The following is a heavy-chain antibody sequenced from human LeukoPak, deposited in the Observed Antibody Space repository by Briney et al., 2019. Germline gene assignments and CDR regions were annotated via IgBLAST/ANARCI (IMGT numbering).Heavy chain of an antibody. J-gene: IGHJ4*02. CDR2: IYYSGST. V-gene: IGHV4-39*07. CDR1: GGSISSSSYY. D-gene: IGHD3-22*01. CDR3: ARETLYYYDSSGRYYFDY. Sequence: SETLSLTCTVSGGSISSSSYYWGWIRQPPGKGLEWIGSIYYSGSTYYNPSLKSRVTISVDTSKNQFSLKLSSVTAADTAVYYCARETLYYYDSSGRYYFDYWGQGTLVTVSS.